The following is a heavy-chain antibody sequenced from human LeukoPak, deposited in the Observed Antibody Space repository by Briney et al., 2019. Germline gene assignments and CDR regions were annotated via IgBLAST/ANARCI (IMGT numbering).Heavy chain of an antibody. CDR1: GFSLSTSGMC. CDR2: IDWDDDK. CDR3: ARLVYTSGYYFYFDY. Sequence: SGPALLKPTQTLTLTCTFSGFSLSTSGMCASWIRQPPGKALEWLSLIDWDDDKYYSTSLKTRLTISKGTSKNQVVLTMTNMDPVDTATYYCARLVYTSGYYFYFDYWGQGTLVTVSS. J-gene: IGHJ4*02. V-gene: IGHV2-70*01. D-gene: IGHD3-22*01.